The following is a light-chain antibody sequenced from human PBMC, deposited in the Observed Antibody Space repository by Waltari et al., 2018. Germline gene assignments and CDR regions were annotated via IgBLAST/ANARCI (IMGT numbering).Light chain of an antibody. CDR3: QQYGSLPRT. V-gene: IGKV3-20*01. CDR1: QSVSSSY. Sequence: EIVLTQSPGTLSLSPGERATLPCRASQSVSSSYLAWYQQKPGQAPRLLIYGASSRATGIPDRFSGSGSGTDFTLTISRLEPEDFAVYYCQQYGSLPRTFGQGTKVEIK. J-gene: IGKJ1*01. CDR2: GAS.